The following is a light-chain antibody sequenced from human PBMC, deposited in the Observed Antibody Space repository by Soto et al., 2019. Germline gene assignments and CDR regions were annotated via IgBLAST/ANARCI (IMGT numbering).Light chain of an antibody. Sequence: QSALTQPASVSGSPGQSITISCAGTSGDIGGYNYVSWYQQHPGKVPKVIIYDVTNRPSGVSYRFSGSKSGNTASLTVSGLQAEDEADYYCCSYTSSGTLVFGTGTKLTVL. CDR2: DVT. CDR3: CSYTSSGTLV. V-gene: IGLV2-14*01. J-gene: IGLJ1*01. CDR1: SGDIGGYNY.